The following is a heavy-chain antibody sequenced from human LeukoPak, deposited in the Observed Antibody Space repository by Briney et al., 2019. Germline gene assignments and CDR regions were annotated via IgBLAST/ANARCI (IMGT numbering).Heavy chain of an antibody. CDR1: GGSISSYY. CDR3: AREMGDSSGYYPNDAFDI. D-gene: IGHD3-22*01. Sequence: SETLSLTCTVSGGSISSYYWSWIRQPAGKGLEWIGRIYTSGSTNYNPSLKSRATMSVDTSKNQFSLKLSSVTAADTAVYYCAREMGDSSGYYPNDAFDIWGQGTMVTVSS. V-gene: IGHV4-4*07. J-gene: IGHJ3*02. CDR2: IYTSGST.